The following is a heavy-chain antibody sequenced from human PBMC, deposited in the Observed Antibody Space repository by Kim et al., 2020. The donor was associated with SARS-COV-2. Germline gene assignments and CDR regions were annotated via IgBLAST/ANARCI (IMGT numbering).Heavy chain of an antibody. V-gene: IGHV6-1*01. D-gene: IGHD5-18*01. CDR2: YN. CDR3: ARQYSYGFDY. J-gene: IGHJ4*02. Sequence: YNDYAVSVKSRITVNPDTSKNQFSLQLNSVTPEDTAVYFCARQYSYGFDYWGQGTLVTVSS.